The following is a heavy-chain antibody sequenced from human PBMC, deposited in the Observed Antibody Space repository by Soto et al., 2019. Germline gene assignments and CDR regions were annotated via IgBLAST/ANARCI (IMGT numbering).Heavy chain of an antibody. CDR2: ISSSSSYI. V-gene: IGHV3-21*01. CDR1: GFTFSSYS. Sequence: LRLSCAASGFTFSSYSMNWVRQAPGKGLEWVSPISSSSSYIYYADSVKGRFTISRDNAKNSLYLQMNSLRAEDTAVYYCASEGEGYYFDYWGQGTLVTVSS. CDR3: ASEGEGYYFDY. J-gene: IGHJ4*02. D-gene: IGHD1-26*01.